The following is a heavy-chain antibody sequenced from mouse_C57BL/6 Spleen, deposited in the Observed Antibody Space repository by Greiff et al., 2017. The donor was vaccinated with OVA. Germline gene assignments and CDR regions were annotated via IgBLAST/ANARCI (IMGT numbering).Heavy chain of an antibody. J-gene: IGHJ2*01. CDR1: GYTFTDYY. V-gene: IGHV1-26*01. CDR3: AREWSSGYFDD. Sequence: VQLQQSGPELVKPGASVKISCKASGYTFTDYYMNWVKQSHGKSLEWIGDINPNNGGTSYNQKFKGKATLTVDKSSSTAYMELRSLTSEDSAVYYCAREWSSGYFDDWGQGTTLTVSS. CDR2: INPNNGGT. D-gene: IGHD3-1*01.